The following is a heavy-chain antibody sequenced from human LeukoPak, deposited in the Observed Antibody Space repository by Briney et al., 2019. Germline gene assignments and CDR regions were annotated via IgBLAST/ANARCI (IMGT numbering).Heavy chain of an antibody. J-gene: IGHJ5*02. D-gene: IGHD2-15*01. CDR1: GGSISSYY. V-gene: IGHV4-59*01. CDR2: FYYSGRT. Sequence: PSETLSLTCTVSGGSISSYYWSWIRQPPGKGLEWIGSFYYSGRTNYNPFLQSRVTISVATSKKQISLKLSSVTAADTAVYYCARDRCSGGSCFPEYSWFDPWGQGTLVTVSP. CDR3: ARDRCSGGSCFPEYSWFDP.